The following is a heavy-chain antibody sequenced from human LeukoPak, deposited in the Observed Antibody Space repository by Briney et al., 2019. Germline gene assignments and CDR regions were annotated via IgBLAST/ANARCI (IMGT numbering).Heavy chain of an antibody. CDR3: ARSYCGGDCYSDWFDP. CDR1: GFTFSSYS. CDR2: ISSSSSYI. J-gene: IGHJ5*02. D-gene: IGHD2-21*01. Sequence: GGSLRLSCAASGFTFSSYSMNWVRQAPGKGLEWVSSISSSSSYIYYADSVKSRFTISRDNAKNSLYLQMNSLRAEDTAVYYCARSYCGGDCYSDWFDPWGQGTLVTVSS. V-gene: IGHV3-21*01.